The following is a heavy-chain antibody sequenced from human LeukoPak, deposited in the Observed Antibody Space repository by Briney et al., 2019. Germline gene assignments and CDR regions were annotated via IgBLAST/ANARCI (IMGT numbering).Heavy chain of an antibody. CDR3: ARQVSPDYYDSSGYYLDY. V-gene: IGHV5-51*01. CDR1: GYSFTSYW. D-gene: IGHD3-22*01. Sequence: GESLKISCKGSGYSFTSYWIGWVRQMPGKGLEWMGIIYPGDSDTRYSPSFQGQVTISADKSISTANLQWSSLKASDTAMYYCARQVSPDYYDSSGYYLDYWGQGTLVTVSS. CDR2: IYPGDSDT. J-gene: IGHJ4*02.